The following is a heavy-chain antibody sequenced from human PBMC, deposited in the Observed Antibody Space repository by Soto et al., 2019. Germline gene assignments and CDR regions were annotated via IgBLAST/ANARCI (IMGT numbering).Heavy chain of an antibody. D-gene: IGHD3-10*01. Sequence: SETLSLTCAVYGGSFSDTYWNWFRQPPGKGLEWIGEINHNTNTIYNPSLTSRVTISVDTSKNQFSLKLSSVTAADTAVYYCARDYYGSGSYRGWFDPWGQGTLVTAPQ. V-gene: IGHV4-34*01. CDR1: GGSFSDTY. CDR2: INHNTNT. J-gene: IGHJ5*02. CDR3: ARDYYGSGSYRGWFDP.